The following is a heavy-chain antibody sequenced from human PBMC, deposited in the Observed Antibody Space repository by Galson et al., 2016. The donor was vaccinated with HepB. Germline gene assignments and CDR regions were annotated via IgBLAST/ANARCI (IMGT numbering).Heavy chain of an antibody. J-gene: IGHJ5*02. CDR2: ISTSSIYT. CDR1: GFTFRSYS. V-gene: IGHV3-21*01. Sequence: CAASGFTFRSYSMDWVRQAPGKGLEWVSSISTSSIYTYYADSVKGRFTISRDNAKNSLYLQMNSLRAEDTAVYYCARDFQPWGQGTLVTVSS. CDR3: ARDFQP.